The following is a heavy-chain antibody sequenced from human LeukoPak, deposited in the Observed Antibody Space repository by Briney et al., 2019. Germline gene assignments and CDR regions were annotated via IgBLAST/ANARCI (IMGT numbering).Heavy chain of an antibody. J-gene: IGHJ4*02. V-gene: IGHV1-3*01. D-gene: IGHD1-26*01. CDR3: ATDQPPVGARPQFDY. Sequence: GASVKVSCKASGYTFTSYAMHWVRQAPGQRLEWMGWINAGNGNTKYSQKFQGRVTITRDTSASTAYMELSSLRSEDTAVYYCATDQPPVGARPQFDYWAREPWSPSPQ. CDR2: INAGNGNT. CDR1: GYTFTSYA.